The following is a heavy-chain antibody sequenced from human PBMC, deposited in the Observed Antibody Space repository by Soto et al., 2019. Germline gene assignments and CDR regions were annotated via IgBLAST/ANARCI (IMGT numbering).Heavy chain of an antibody. Sequence: QVQLVQSGAEVKKPGSSVKVSCQASGGTFSSYAISWVRQAPGQGLEWMGGLIPIFGTADYAQKFQGRVTITADDFTSTAYMELSSLRSEDTAVYYCARHLGGSHYYYGMDVWGKGTTVTVSS. CDR3: ARHLGGSHYYYGMDV. J-gene: IGHJ6*04. D-gene: IGHD3-16*01. CDR2: LIPIFGTA. CDR1: GGTFSSYA. V-gene: IGHV1-69*12.